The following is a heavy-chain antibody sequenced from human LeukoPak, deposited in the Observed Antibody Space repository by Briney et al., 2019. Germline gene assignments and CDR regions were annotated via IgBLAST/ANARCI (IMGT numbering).Heavy chain of an antibody. CDR2: IYSGDSHT. J-gene: IGHJ4*02. D-gene: IGHD4-17*01. Sequence: GESLKISCKGSGYSFTYWIGWVRQMPGKGLEWMGIIYSGDSHTKYNPSFQGRVTISADNSISTAYLQWSSLEASDTAMYYCASARHGDYVWDYWGQGTLVTVSS. CDR3: ASARHGDYVWDY. V-gene: IGHV5-51*01. CDR1: GYSFTYW.